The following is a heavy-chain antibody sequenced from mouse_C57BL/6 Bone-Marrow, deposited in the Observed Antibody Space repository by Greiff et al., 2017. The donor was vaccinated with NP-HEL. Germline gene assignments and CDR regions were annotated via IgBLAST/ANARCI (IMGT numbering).Heavy chain of an antibody. Sequence: QVQLQQPGAELVKPGASVKLSCKASGYTFTSYWMHWVKQRPGRGLEWIGRIDPNSGGTKYNEKFKSKATLTVDKPSSTVYMQLSSLTSEGSAVYDCARGYYGSSYIMDYWGQGTSVTVSS. D-gene: IGHD1-1*01. CDR1: GYTFTSYW. CDR3: ARGYYGSSYIMDY. V-gene: IGHV1-72*01. J-gene: IGHJ4*01. CDR2: IDPNSGGT.